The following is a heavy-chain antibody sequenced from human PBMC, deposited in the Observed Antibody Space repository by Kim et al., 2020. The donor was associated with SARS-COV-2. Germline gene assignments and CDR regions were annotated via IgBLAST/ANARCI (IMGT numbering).Heavy chain of an antibody. Sequence: DSVKGRFTISRDNSKNTLYLQMNSLRADDTALYYCAKDWGFGGSYLEHFDYWGQGTLVTVSS. V-gene: IGHV3-23*01. CDR3: AKDWGFGGSYLEHFDY. D-gene: IGHD1-26*01. J-gene: IGHJ4*02.